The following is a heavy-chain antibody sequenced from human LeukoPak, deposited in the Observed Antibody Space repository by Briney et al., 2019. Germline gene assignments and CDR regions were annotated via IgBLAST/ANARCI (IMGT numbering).Heavy chain of an antibody. CDR2: IYYSGST. CDR1: GGSISSSSYY. V-gene: IGHV4-39*01. Sequence: SETLSLTCTASGGSISSSSYYWGWIRQPPGKGLEWIGSIYYSGSTYYNPSLKSRVTISVDTSKNQFSLKLSSVTAADTAVYYCAKRIYSGYDFPVYFDYWGQGTLVTVSS. J-gene: IGHJ4*02. CDR3: AKRIYSGYDFPVYFDY. D-gene: IGHD5-12*01.